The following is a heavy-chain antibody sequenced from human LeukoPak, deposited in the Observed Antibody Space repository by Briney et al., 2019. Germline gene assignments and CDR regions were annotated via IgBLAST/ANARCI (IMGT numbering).Heavy chain of an antibody. Sequence: PSETLSLTCTVSGGSISSSSYYWGWIRQPPGKGLGWIGSIYYSGSTYYNPSLKSRVTISVDTSKNQFSLKLSSVTAADTAVYYCASLITCYYGSGNDYWGQGTLVTVSS. D-gene: IGHD3-10*01. J-gene: IGHJ4*02. CDR3: ASLITCYYGSGNDY. V-gene: IGHV4-39*07. CDR1: GGSISSSSYY. CDR2: IYYSGST.